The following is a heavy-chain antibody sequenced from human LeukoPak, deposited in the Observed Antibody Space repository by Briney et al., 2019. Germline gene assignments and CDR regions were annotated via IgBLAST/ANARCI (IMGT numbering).Heavy chain of an antibody. CDR3: ARDTVGAFDI. CDR1: GYSISSGYY. Sequence: SETLSLTCTDSGYSISSGYYWGWIRQPPGKGLEWIGSIYHSGSTYYNPSLKSRVTISVDTSKNQFSLKLSSVTAADTAVYYCARDTVGAFDIWGQGTMVTVSS. D-gene: IGHD2-15*01. V-gene: IGHV4-38-2*02. CDR2: IYHSGST. J-gene: IGHJ3*02.